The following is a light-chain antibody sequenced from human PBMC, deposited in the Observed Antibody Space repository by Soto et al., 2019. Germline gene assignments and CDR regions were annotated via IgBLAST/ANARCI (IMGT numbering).Light chain of an antibody. CDR2: GAS. Sequence: DIQMTQSPSSVAASVGDRVTITCRVSQGVGNWLAWYQQRPGKAPRLLIYGASTLQSGVPSRFSGSGSGTDFTLTISSLQAEDVATYYCQQSNSIPPWTFGQGTKVEIK. V-gene: IGKV1-12*01. CDR3: QQSNSIPPWT. CDR1: QGVGNW. J-gene: IGKJ1*01.